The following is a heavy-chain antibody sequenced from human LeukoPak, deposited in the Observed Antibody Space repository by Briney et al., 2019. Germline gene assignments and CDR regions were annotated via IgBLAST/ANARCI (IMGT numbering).Heavy chain of an antibody. V-gene: IGHV3-48*03. CDR1: GFTFSSYE. Sequence: GGSLRLSCAASGFTFSSYEMNWVRQAPGKGLEWVSYISSSGSTIYYADSVKGRFTISRDNAKNSLYLQMNSLRAEDTAVYYGARESDGSSWYRYFDYWGQGTLVTVSS. D-gene: IGHD6-13*01. CDR2: ISSSGSTI. CDR3: ARESDGSSWYRYFDY. J-gene: IGHJ4*02.